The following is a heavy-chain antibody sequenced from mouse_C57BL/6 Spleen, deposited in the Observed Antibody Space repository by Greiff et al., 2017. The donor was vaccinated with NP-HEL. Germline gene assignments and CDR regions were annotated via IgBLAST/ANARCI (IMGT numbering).Heavy chain of an antibody. CDR2: IYPGSGST. CDR1: GYTFTSYW. J-gene: IGHJ1*03. Sequence: QVQLQQPGAELVKPGASVKMSCKASGYTFTSYWITWVKQRPGQGLEWIGDIYPGSGSTNYNEKFKSKATLTVDTSSSTAYMQLSSLTSEDSAVYYCARERRFSSNWYFDVWGTGTTVTVSS. CDR3: ARERRFSSNWYFDV. V-gene: IGHV1-55*01.